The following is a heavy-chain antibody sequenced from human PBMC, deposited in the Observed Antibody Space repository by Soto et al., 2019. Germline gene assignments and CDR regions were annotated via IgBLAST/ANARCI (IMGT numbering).Heavy chain of an antibody. D-gene: IGHD6-13*01. V-gene: IGHV4-59*01. Sequence: SETLSITCTVSGGSISSYYWSWIRQPPGKGLEWIGYIYYSGSTNYNPSLKSRVTISVDTSKNQFSLKLSSVTAADTAVYYCARDSDSSSWYSGWFDPWGQGTLVTVSS. CDR3: ARDSDSSSWYSGWFDP. J-gene: IGHJ5*02. CDR1: GGSISSYY. CDR2: IYYSGST.